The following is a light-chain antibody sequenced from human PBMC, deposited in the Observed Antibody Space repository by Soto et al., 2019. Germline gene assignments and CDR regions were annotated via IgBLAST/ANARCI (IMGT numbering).Light chain of an antibody. V-gene: IGLV2-14*01. CDR1: XGDVGGYNY. Sequence: QSALTQPXSXSXXXXXXITXXCXXTXGDVGGYNYVSWYQQHPGKAPKLMIYEVSHRPSGVSNRFSGSKSGNTASLTISGLQAEDEADYFCSSYTSISTVLFGGGTKLTVL. J-gene: IGLJ2*01. CDR2: EVS. CDR3: SSYTSISTVL.